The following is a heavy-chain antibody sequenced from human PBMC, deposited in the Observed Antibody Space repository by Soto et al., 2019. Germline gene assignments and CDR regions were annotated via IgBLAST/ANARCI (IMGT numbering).Heavy chain of an antibody. Sequence: ASVKVSCKASGYTFTGYYMHWVRQAPGQGLEWMGWINPNSGGTNYARKFQGWVTMTRDTSISTAYMELSRLRSDDTAVYYCARDVGGSSWTQGGYYGMDVWGQGTTVTVS. CDR3: ARDVGGSSWTQGGYYGMDV. J-gene: IGHJ6*02. D-gene: IGHD6-13*01. CDR2: INPNSGGT. V-gene: IGHV1-2*04. CDR1: GYTFTGYY.